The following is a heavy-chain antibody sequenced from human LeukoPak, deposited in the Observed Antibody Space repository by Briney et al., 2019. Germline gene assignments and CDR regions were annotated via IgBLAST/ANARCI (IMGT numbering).Heavy chain of an antibody. V-gene: IGHV3-7*01. J-gene: IGHJ4*02. CDR3: ARAIVVPAAMGDY. D-gene: IGHD2-2*01. CDR2: IKQDGSEK. CDR1: GFTFSNAW. Sequence: GGSLRLSCAASGFTFSNAWMSWVRQAPGKGLEWVANIKQDGSEKYYVDSVKGRFTISRDNAKNSLYLQMNSLRAEDTAVYYCARAIVVPAAMGDYWGQGTLVTVSS.